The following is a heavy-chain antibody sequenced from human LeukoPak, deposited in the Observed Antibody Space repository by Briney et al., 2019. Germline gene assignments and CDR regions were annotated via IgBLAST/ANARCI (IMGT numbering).Heavy chain of an antibody. D-gene: IGHD1-26*01. J-gene: IGHJ4*02. CDR2: IRYDGSNK. CDR3: ARGPVGATPLDY. Sequence: GGSLRLSCAASGFTFSSYGMHWVRQAPGKGLEWVAFIRYDGSNKYYADSVKGRFTISRDDANNSLFLQMNTLRVDDTALYYCARGPVGATPLDYWGQGTLVTVSS. V-gene: IGHV3-30*02. CDR1: GFTFSSYG.